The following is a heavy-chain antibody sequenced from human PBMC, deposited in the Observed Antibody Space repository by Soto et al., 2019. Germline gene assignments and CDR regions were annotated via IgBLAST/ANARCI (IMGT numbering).Heavy chain of an antibody. D-gene: IGHD6-6*01. CDR1: GFTFDDYA. V-gene: IGHV3-9*01. CDR2: ISGNSGRI. Sequence: EVQLVESGGGLVQPGRSLRLSCAASGFTFDDYAMHWVRQAPGKCLEWVAGISGNSGRIGYADSVKGRFTISRDNAKNPLYLQMNSLRAEDTDLYYCSKAYSSSSGAGDTWFDPWGQGTLVTVSS. J-gene: IGHJ5*02. CDR3: SKAYSSSSGAGDTWFDP.